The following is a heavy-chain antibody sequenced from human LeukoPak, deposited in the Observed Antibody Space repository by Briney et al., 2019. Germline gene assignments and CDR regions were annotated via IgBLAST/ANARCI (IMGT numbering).Heavy chain of an antibody. Sequence: ASVTVPCTASGYTFTVYYIHWVRQAPGLGLEWMGRISPSSGVTNYAQKFQGRVTMTRDTSISTAYMELNRMRSDDTAVYYCARYDSRWYGDYWGQGTLVTVSS. CDR1: GYTFTVYY. CDR2: ISPSSGVT. D-gene: IGHD6-13*01. J-gene: IGHJ4*02. CDR3: ARYDSRWYGDY. V-gene: IGHV1-2*02.